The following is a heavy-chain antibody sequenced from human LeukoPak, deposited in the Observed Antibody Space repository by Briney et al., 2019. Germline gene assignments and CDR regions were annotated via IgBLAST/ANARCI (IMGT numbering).Heavy chain of an antibody. Sequence: ASVKVSCKASGYTFTSYDINWVRQATGQGPEWMVWMNPGSGNTGYAQRFQGRVTMTRDTSITTAYLELSSLTSEATAGSYGAAHTYYDSSGSLASWGHGTLVTVSS. J-gene: IGHJ4*03. CDR1: GYTFTSYD. D-gene: IGHD3-10*01. CDR2: MNPGSGNT. V-gene: IGHV1-8*01. CDR3: AAHTYYDSSGSLAS.